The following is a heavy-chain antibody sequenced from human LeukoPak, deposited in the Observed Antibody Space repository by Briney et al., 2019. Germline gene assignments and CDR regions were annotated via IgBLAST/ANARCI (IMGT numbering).Heavy chain of an antibody. V-gene: IGHV1-2*02. J-gene: IGHJ6*02. CDR1: GYSFTGYY. D-gene: IGHD3-10*01. Sequence: ASVKVSCKASGYSFTGYYMHWVRQAPGQGLAWMGWINPNSGATNYAQKFQGRVTMTRDTSISTAYMELGRLRSDDTAVYYCARGHGSRSYSYFGMDVCGQGTTVTVSS. CDR2: INPNSGAT. CDR3: ARGHGSRSYSYFGMDV.